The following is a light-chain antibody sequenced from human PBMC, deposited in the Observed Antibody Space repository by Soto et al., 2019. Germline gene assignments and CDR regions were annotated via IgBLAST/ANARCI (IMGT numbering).Light chain of an antibody. CDR3: QKYNSAPLT. V-gene: IGKV1-27*01. CDR1: QGISKY. CDR2: AAS. Sequence: DIQMTPSPSSLSASVGDRVTITCRASQGISKYLAWYQQKPGKVPKLLIYAASTLQSGVPSRFSGSGSGTDFTLTISSLQPEDGATYYCQKYNSAPLTFGQGTKV. J-gene: IGKJ1*01.